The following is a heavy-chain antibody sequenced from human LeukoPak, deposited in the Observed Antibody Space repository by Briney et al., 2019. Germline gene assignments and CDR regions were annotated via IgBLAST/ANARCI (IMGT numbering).Heavy chain of an antibody. Sequence: QPGRFLRLSCAASGFTFSSYAMHWVRQAPGKGLEWVAVISYDGSNKYYADSVKGRFTISRDNSKNTLYLQMNSLRAEDTAVYYCARESYCSGGSCYSALDYWGQGTLVTVSS. V-gene: IGHV3-30-3*01. CDR3: ARESYCSGGSCYSALDY. CDR2: ISYDGSNK. J-gene: IGHJ4*02. D-gene: IGHD2-15*01. CDR1: GFTFSSYA.